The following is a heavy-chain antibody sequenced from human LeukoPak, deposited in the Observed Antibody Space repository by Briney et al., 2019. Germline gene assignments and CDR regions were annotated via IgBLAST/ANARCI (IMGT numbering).Heavy chain of an antibody. CDR1: GFTFSTYA. J-gene: IGHJ1*01. D-gene: IGHD6-19*01. CDR2: ITGSGGST. CDR3: ARGHSSGWTEYFQH. V-gene: IGHV3-23*01. Sequence: GGSLRLSCAASGFTFSTYAMNWVRQAPGKELEWVSGITGSGGSTYYADSVKGRFTISRDNSKNTLYLQMNSLRAEDTAVYYCARGHSSGWTEYFQHWGQGTLVTVSS.